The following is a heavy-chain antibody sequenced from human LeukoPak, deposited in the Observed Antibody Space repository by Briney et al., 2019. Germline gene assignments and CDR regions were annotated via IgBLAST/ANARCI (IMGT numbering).Heavy chain of an antibody. D-gene: IGHD3-3*01. Sequence: PSETLSLTCTVSGGSISSYYWSWIRQPAGKGLEWIGRIYTSGSTNYNPSLKSRVTMSVDTSKNQFSLKLSSVIAADTAVYYCARDQWYYDFWSGYPRDSGMDVWGQGTTVTVSS. CDR2: IYTSGST. V-gene: IGHV4-4*07. J-gene: IGHJ6*02. CDR3: ARDQWYYDFWSGYPRDSGMDV. CDR1: GGSISSYY.